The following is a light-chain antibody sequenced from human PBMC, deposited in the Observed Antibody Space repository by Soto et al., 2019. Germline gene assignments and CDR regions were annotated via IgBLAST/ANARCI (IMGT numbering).Light chain of an antibody. CDR3: CSYAGSYTFERV. Sequence: QSALTQPASVSGSPGQSITISCTGTSSDIGGYNFVSWYQQHPGKAPKLMIYDVSKRPSGVPDRFSGSKSGNTASLTISGLQAEDEADYYCCSYAGSYTFERVFGGGTKVTVL. CDR2: DVS. V-gene: IGLV2-11*01. J-gene: IGLJ3*02. CDR1: SSDIGGYNF.